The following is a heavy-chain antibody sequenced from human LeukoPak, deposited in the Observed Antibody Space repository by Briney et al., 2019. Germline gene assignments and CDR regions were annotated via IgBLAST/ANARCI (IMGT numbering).Heavy chain of an antibody. V-gene: IGHV1-18*01. D-gene: IGHD1-26*01. J-gene: IGHJ4*02. CDR2: ISAYNGNT. Sequence: ASVKVSCKASGYTFTSYGISWVRQAPGQGLEWMGWISAYNGNTNYAQKLQGRVTMTTDTSTSTAYMELRSLRSDDTAVYYCARAVRSLYSGSSNSRNFDYWGQGTLVTVSS. CDR1: GYTFTSYG. CDR3: ARAVRSLYSGSSNSRNFDY.